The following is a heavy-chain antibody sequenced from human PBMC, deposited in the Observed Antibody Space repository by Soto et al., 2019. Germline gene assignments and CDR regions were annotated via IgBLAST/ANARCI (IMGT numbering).Heavy chain of an antibody. Sequence: ASVKVSCKASGYTFTGYYIHWVRQAPGQGLEWMGWINPNSGGTNYAQKFQGGVTMTRDTSITTAYMVLSRLRSDDTAVYYCAREAVLYCSRTSCSAAFDYWGQGTLVTAPQ. CDR2: INPNSGGT. V-gene: IGHV1-2*02. J-gene: IGHJ4*02. D-gene: IGHD2-2*01. CDR1: GYTFTGYY. CDR3: AREAVLYCSRTSCSAAFDY.